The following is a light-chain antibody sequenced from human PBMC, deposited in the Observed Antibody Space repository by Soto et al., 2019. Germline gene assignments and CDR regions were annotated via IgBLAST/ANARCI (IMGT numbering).Light chain of an antibody. Sequence: QPVLTQSPSASASLGASVKLTCTLTNGHSSYAIAWHQQQPEKGPRFLMKINTDGSHNKGDAIPDRFSGSSSGAERYLTIASLQSEDEADYYCQTWDTGIHIFGGGTKLTVL. CDR1: NGHSSYA. CDR2: INTDGSH. CDR3: QTWDTGIHI. V-gene: IGLV4-69*01. J-gene: IGLJ2*01.